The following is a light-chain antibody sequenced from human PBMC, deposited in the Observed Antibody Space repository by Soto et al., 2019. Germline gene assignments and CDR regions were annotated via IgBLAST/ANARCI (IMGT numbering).Light chain of an antibody. CDR2: EGS. J-gene: IGLJ3*02. Sequence: QSALTQPASVSGSPGQSITISCTGTNSDVGTYELVSWYQQHPGRAPKLMIYEGSKRPSGVSNRFSGSKSGDTASLTISGXXAEDEANYYCCSYAASSALWV. CDR3: CSYAASSALWV. CDR1: NSDVGTYEL. V-gene: IGLV2-23*01.